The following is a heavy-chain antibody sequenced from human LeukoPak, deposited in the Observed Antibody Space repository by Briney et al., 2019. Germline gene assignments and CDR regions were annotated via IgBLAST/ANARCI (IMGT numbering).Heavy chain of an antibody. Sequence: PGGSLRLSCAASGFTFSSSAMSWVRQAPGKGLEWVSVIYSGGSTYYADSVKGRFTTSRDNSNNTLYLQMNSLRAEDTAVYYCATTDLESFDYWGQGTLVTVSS. D-gene: IGHD3-3*01. J-gene: IGHJ4*02. CDR2: IYSGGST. CDR3: ATTDLESFDY. V-gene: IGHV3-53*01. CDR1: GFTFSSSA.